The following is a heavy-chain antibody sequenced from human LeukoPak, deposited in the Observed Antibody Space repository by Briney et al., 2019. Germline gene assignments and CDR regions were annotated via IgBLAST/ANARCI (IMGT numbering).Heavy chain of an antibody. D-gene: IGHD3-10*01. CDR2: IKQDGSEK. V-gene: IGHV3-7*01. J-gene: IGHJ4*02. Sequence: GGSLRLSCAASGFMFSTYWMTWVRQAPGKGLEWVANIKQDGSEKYYVDSVEGRFTISRNNAENSLYLQMSSLRAEDTAVYYCARVEGDSYGSGTYHRHFDYWGQGTLVTVSS. CDR3: ARVEGDSYGSGTYHRHFDY. CDR1: GFMFSTYW.